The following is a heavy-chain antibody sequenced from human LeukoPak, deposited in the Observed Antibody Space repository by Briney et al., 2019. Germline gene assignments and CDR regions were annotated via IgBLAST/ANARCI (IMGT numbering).Heavy chain of an antibody. D-gene: IGHD3-10*01. Sequence: GESLKISCKGSGYSFTSYWIGWVRQMPGKGLEWMGIIYPGDSDTRYSPSFQGQVTISADQSISTAYLQWSSLKASDTAMYYCARPYYYGSGSYYPFDYWGQGTLVTVSS. CDR3: ARPYYYGSGSYYPFDY. CDR1: GYSFTSYW. V-gene: IGHV5-51*01. J-gene: IGHJ4*02. CDR2: IYPGDSDT.